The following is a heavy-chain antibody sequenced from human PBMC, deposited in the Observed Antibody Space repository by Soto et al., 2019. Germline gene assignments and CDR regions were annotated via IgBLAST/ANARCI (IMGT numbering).Heavy chain of an antibody. Sequence: GGSLRLSCAASGFTFSSYSMSWVRQAPGQGLEWVASITGSGGKTYYADSVKGRFTISRDNSKNTVYLQMNSLRADDTAVYYCAKGIAAMDVWGQGTTVTVSS. CDR1: GFTFSSYS. V-gene: IGHV3-23*01. D-gene: IGHD6-13*01. CDR2: ITGSGGKT. J-gene: IGHJ6*02. CDR3: AKGIAAMDV.